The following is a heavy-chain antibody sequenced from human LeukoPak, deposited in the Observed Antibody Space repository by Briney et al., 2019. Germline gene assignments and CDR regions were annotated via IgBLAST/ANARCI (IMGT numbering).Heavy chain of an antibody. V-gene: IGHV7-4-1*02. J-gene: IGHJ3*02. CDR1: GYTFTRYG. CDR3: ARDETTSDYGSGSYNI. Sequence: ASVKVSCKASGYTFTRYGISWVRQAPGQGLEWMGWINTNTGNPTYAQGFTGRFVFSLDTSVSTAYLQISSLKAEDTAVYYCARDETTSDYGSGSYNIWGQGTMVTVSS. D-gene: IGHD3-10*01. CDR2: INTNTGNP.